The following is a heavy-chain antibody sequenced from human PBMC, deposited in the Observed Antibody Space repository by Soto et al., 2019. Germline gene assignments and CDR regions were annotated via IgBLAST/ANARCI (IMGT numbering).Heavy chain of an antibody. J-gene: IGHJ6*02. CDR2: IYYSGTT. CDR1: GGSIRSSSYY. Sequence: SETLSLTCTVSGGSIRSSSYYWAWIRQPPGKGLEWMGSIYYSGTTYYNPSPKSRVTISVDTSKNQLSLKVTSVTAADAAVYYCARQYSSSSYLYYYGLDVWGQGTTVTVSS. CDR3: ARQYSSSSYLYYYGLDV. D-gene: IGHD6-6*01. V-gene: IGHV4-39*01.